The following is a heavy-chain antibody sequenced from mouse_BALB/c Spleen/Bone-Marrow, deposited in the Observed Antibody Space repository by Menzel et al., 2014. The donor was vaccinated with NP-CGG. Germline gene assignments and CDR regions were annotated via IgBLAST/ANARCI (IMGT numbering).Heavy chain of an antibody. CDR3: ARDDYYAMDY. CDR2: IRNKANGYTT. J-gene: IGHJ4*01. Sequence: DVMLVESGGGLVQPGGSLRLSCATSGFTFTDYYMSWVRQPPGKALEWLGFIRNKANGYTTEYSASVKGRFTISRDNSQSILYLQVNTLRTEDSATYYCARDDYYAMDYWGQGTSVTVSS. V-gene: IGHV7-3*02. CDR1: GFTFTDYY.